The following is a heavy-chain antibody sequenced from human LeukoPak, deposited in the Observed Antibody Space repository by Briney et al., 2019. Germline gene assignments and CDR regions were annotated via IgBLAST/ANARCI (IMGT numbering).Heavy chain of an antibody. CDR2: IYHSGST. J-gene: IGHJ4*02. V-gene: IGHV4-59*01. CDR3: ARNGRLQSVDY. CDR1: GGSTSSYY. D-gene: IGHD5-24*01. Sequence: SETLSLTCTVSGGSTSSYYWSWIRQPPGKGLEWIGYIYHSGSTNYNPSLKSRVTFSVDTSNNQFSLKLSSVTAADTAVYYCARNGRLQSVDYWGPGTLVTVSS.